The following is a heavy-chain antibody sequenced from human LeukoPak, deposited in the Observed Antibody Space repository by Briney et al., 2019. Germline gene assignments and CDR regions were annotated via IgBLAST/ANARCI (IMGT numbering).Heavy chain of an antibody. J-gene: IGHJ4*02. CDR2: IYYSGST. CDR1: GGSISSSSYY. CDR3: ARVMWFGELLFDY. Sequence: KPSETLSLTCTVSGGSISSSSYYWGWIRQPPGKGLEWIGSIYYSGSTYYNPSLKSRVTISVDTSKNQFSLKLSSVTAADTAVYYCARVMWFGELLFDYWGQGTLVTVSS. D-gene: IGHD3-10*01. V-gene: IGHV4-39*07.